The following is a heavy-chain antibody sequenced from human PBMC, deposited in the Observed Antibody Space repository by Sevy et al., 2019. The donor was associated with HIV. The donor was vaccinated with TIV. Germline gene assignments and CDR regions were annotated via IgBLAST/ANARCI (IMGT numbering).Heavy chain of an antibody. CDR2: ISGSGGST. CDR1: GFIFGTYA. CDR3: AKGDRTFYGMDV. J-gene: IGHJ6*02. V-gene: IGHV3-23*01. Sequence: GGSLRLSCAASGFIFGTYAMSWVRQAPGKGLEGVSIISGSGGSTYYADSLKGRFTISRDNSKKKLYLQMNSLRAEDTAVYYCAKGDRTFYGMDVWGQGTTVTVSS.